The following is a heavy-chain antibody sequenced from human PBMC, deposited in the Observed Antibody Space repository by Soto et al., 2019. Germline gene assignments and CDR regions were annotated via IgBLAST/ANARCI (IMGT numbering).Heavy chain of an antibody. Sequence: QVQLVESGGGVVQPGRSLRLSCAASGFRFSSYGMHWVRQAPGKGLEWVAVIWYDASNEYYAASVKDRFTISRDNSNNTLYLQMNSLRADDTAVYYCATLAAKSDFDIWGQGTIVTVSS. CDR1: GFRFSSYG. J-gene: IGHJ3*02. D-gene: IGHD2-15*01. CDR3: ATLAAKSDFDI. V-gene: IGHV3-33*01. CDR2: IWYDASNE.